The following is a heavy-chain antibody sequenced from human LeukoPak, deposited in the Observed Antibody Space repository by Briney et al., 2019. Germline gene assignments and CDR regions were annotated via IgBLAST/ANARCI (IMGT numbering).Heavy chain of an antibody. CDR3: AKVAAADSYFDY. J-gene: IGHJ4*02. CDR1: GFTLSSYG. V-gene: IGHV3-23*01. Sequence: PGGSLRLSCAASGFTLSSYGMNWVRQAPGKGLEWVSGISGSGGSTYYADSVKGRFTISRDNSKNTLYLQMNSLRAEDTAVYYCAKVAAADSYFDYWGQGTLVTVSS. CDR2: ISGSGGST. D-gene: IGHD6-13*01.